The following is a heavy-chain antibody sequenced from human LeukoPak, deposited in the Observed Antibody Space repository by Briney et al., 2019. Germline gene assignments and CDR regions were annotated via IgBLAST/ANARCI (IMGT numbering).Heavy chain of an antibody. CDR1: GFTFSGYW. J-gene: IGHJ4*02. Sequence: GGSLRLSCAASGFTFSGYWMHWVRQAPGKGLVWVSRINSDGYSTAYADSVKGRFTISRDNAKNTLYLQMNSLRAEDTAVYYCAKVPRQSGWYPLSDYWGQGALVTVSS. V-gene: IGHV3-74*01. CDR3: AKVPRQSGWYPLSDY. CDR2: INSDGYST. D-gene: IGHD6-13*01.